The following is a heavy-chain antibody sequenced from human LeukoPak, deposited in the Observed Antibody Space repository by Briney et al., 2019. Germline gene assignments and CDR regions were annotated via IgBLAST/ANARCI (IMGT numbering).Heavy chain of an antibody. CDR1: GGSISGSLNY. CDR2: INYGGTT. J-gene: IGHJ4*02. D-gene: IGHD3-22*01. CDR3: ARELDYYDSSGYYG. V-gene: IGHV4-39*07. Sequence: SETLSLTCTVSGGSISGSLNYWGWIRQPPRKGLEWIGSINYGGTTYYNPSLKSRVTISVDKSKNQFSLKLSSVTAADTAVYYCARELDYYDSSGYYGWGQGTLVTVSS.